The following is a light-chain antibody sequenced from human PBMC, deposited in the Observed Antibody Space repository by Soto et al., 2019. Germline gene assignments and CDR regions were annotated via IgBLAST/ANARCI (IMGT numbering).Light chain of an antibody. CDR1: QSVNSR. Sequence: EIVLTQSAGTVSLSPGERATLSCRASQSVNSRLAWYQHKPGQAPRLLISGASSRATGIPDRFSGSGSGTDFTLTISRLEPEDFAVYYCQQYGSPPRPFGQRTKAAIK. J-gene: IGKJ1*01. V-gene: IGKV3-20*01. CDR2: GAS. CDR3: QQYGSPPRP.